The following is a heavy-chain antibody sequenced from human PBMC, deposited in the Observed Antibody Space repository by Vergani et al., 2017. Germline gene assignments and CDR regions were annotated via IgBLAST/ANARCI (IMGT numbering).Heavy chain of an antibody. CDR1: GDIFNNYT. D-gene: IGHD6-19*01. CDR3: ARVAPGDNSGWEPFDY. J-gene: IGHJ4*02. CDR2: IIPIIRLA. Sequence: QVHLEQSGTEVKKPGSSVKVSCKVSGDIFNNYTVTWVRQAPGQGLEWMGRIIPIIRLATSAQKFQDRVKITGDTSTNTFYMEMNNLRSEDTAVYYCARVAPGDNSGWEPFDYWGQGTLVTVSS. V-gene: IGHV1-69*02.